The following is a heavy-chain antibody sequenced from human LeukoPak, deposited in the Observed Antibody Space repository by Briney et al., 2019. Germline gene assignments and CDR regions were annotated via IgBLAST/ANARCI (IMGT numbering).Heavy chain of an antibody. J-gene: IGHJ6*02. CDR3: ATDPIYFNSSGPAGYYGMDV. CDR1: GYTLTELS. Sequence: ASVKVSCKVSGYTLTELSMHWVRQAPGKGLEWMGGFDPDDGETIYAQKFQGRVTMTEDTSTDTAYMELSSLRSEDTAVYYCATDPIYFNSSGPAGYYGMDVWGQGTTVTVSS. V-gene: IGHV1-24*01. D-gene: IGHD2/OR15-2a*01. CDR2: FDPDDGET.